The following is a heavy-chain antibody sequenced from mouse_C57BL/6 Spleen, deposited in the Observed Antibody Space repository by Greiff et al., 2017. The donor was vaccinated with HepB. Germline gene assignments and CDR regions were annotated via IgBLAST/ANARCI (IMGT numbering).Heavy chain of an antibody. CDR1: GYTFTDYY. D-gene: IGHD2-5*01. V-gene: IGHV1-26*01. CDR3: ARVEDYSNYFSWFAY. CDR2: INPNNGGT. J-gene: IGHJ3*01. Sequence: VQLQQSGPELVKPGASVKISCKASGYTFTDYYMNWVKQSHGKSLEWIGDINPNNGGTSYNQKFKGKATLTVDKSSSTAYMELRSLTSEDSAVYYCARVEDYSNYFSWFAYWGQGTLVTVSA.